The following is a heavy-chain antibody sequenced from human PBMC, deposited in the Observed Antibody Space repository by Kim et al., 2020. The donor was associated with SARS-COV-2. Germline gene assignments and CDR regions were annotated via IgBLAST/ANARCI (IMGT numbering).Heavy chain of an antibody. Sequence: SETLSLTCAVYGGSFSGHYWSWIRQPPGKGLEWIGEIHQSGSTNSSPSLKSRVTISVDTSKNQFSLKLSSVTAADTGFYYCARGRAEVVPAPILGIGPHYDYFIMDVWGHGTTVTVSS. CDR3: ARGRAEVVPAPILGIGPHYDYFIMDV. V-gene: IGHV4-34*01. CDR1: GGSFSGHY. CDR2: IHQSGST. J-gene: IGHJ6*02. D-gene: IGHD2-2*02.